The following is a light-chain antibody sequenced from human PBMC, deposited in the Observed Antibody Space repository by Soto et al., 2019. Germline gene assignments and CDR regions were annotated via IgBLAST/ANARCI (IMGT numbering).Light chain of an antibody. CDR3: TSWTTSTTMI. J-gene: IGLJ2*01. CDR1: SSDIGAYNF. V-gene: IGLV2-14*03. CDR2: DVN. Sequence: QSALTQPASVSGSPGQSITISCTGTSSDIGAYNFVSWYQQHPGKAPKLMLYDVNIRPSGVSNLFSGSKSGNTASLTNSGLQAEDEADYYCTSWTTSTTMIFGGGTKLTVL.